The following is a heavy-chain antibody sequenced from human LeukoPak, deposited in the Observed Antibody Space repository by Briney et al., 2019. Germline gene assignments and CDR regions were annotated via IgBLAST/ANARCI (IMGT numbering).Heavy chain of an antibody. CDR2: ISGSGRSI. V-gene: IGHV3-48*04. D-gene: IGHD3-3*01. J-gene: IGHJ3*02. CDR3: ARFWSGYAFDM. CDR1: GFTFSSYS. Sequence: EGSLRLSCAASGFTFSSYSMNWVRQAPGKGLEWVSYISGSGRSIYYADSVKGRFTISRDNAKNSLDLQMDSLRAEDTAVYYCARFWSGYAFDMWGQGTMVTVSS.